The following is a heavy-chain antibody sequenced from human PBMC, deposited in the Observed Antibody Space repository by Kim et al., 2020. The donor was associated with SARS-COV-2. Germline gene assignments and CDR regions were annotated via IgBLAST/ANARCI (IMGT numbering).Heavy chain of an antibody. Sequence: VKGRFTISRDNAKKTLYLQMNSLRAEDTAVYYCAKGLAVASDYYYYGMDVWGQGTTVTVSS. J-gene: IGHJ6*02. D-gene: IGHD6-19*01. CDR3: AKGLAVASDYYYYGMDV. V-gene: IGHV3-23*01.